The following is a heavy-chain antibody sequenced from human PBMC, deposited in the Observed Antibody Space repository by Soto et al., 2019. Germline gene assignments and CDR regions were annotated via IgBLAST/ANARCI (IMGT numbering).Heavy chain of an antibody. CDR3: ARAPSRTGTPGQH. J-gene: IGHJ1*01. CDR1: GFTFSSYA. CDR2: ISYDGSNK. D-gene: IGHD3-10*01. Sequence: QVQLVESGGGVVQPGRSLRLSCAASGFTFSSYAMHWVRQAPGKGLEWVAVISYDGSNKYYADSVKGRFTISRDNSKNTLYLQMNSLRSEDTAVYYCARAPSRTGTPGQHWGQGTLVTVSS. V-gene: IGHV3-30-3*01.